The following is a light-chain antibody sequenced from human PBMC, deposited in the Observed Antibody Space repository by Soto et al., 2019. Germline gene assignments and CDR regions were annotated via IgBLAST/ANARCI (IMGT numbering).Light chain of an antibody. CDR3: CSYAGSSTYV. V-gene: IGLV2-23*01. CDR2: END. J-gene: IGLJ1*01. CDR1: SNDVGTYNL. Sequence: QSALTQPASVSGSPGQSITISCTGTSNDVGTYNLVSWYQQRPGKGPTLVIFENDQRPSGVSFRVSGSKSGNTASLTISGLQAEDEADYYCCSYAGSSTYVFGTGTKVTVL.